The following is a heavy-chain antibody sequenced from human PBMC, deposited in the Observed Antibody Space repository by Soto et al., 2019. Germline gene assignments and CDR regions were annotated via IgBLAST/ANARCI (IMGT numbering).Heavy chain of an antibody. J-gene: IGHJ3*02. Sequence: PLSLTCTVSGGSISSGGYYWSWIRQHPGKGLEWIGYIYYSGSTYYNPSLKSRVTISVDTSKNQFSLKLSSVTAADTAVYYCARVPKMDTAMVTAGFGAFDIWGQGTMVTVSS. D-gene: IGHD5-18*01. V-gene: IGHV4-31*03. CDR1: GGSISSGGYY. CDR3: ARVPKMDTAMVTAGFGAFDI. CDR2: IYYSGST.